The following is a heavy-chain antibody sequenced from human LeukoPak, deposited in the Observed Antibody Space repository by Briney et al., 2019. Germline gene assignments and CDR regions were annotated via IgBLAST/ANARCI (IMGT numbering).Heavy chain of an antibody. Sequence: PGGSLRLSCAASGFTFSSYWVSWVRQAPGKGLEWVANIKQDGSEKYYVDSVKGRFTISRDNAKNSLYLQMNSLRAEDTAVYYCARDPFFDYWGQGTLVTVSS. V-gene: IGHV3-7*01. CDR3: ARDPFFDY. CDR2: IKQDGSEK. J-gene: IGHJ4*02. CDR1: GFTFSSYW.